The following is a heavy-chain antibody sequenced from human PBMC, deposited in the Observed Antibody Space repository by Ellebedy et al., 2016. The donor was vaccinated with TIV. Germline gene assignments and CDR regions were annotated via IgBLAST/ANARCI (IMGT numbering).Heavy chain of an antibody. CDR1: GGSISSSSYY. D-gene: IGHD4-11*01. CDR2: IYYSGST. CDR3: ARGGSQTTLLSV. J-gene: IGHJ3*01. V-gene: IGHV4-39*01. Sequence: MPSETLSLTCTVSGGSISSSSYYWGWIRQPPGKGLEWIVNIYYSGSTYYNPSLKSRVTISVDTSKNQFSLKLNSVTAADTAVYYCARGGSQTTLLSVWGQGTMVTVSS.